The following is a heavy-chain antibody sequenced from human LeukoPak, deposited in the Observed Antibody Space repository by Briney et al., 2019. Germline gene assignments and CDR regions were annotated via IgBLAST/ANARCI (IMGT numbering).Heavy chain of an antibody. Sequence: GGSLRLSCAASGFTFSSYWMSWVRQAPGKGLDGVANIKQEGSEKYYVDSVKGRFTISRDNAKNSLYLQMNSLRAEDTAVYYCARGPPCREYCSLEFYFDYWGQGTLVTVSS. D-gene: IGHD2/OR15-2a*01. CDR3: ARGPPCREYCSLEFYFDY. V-gene: IGHV3-7*05. CDR1: GFTFSSYW. CDR2: IKQEGSEK. J-gene: IGHJ4*02.